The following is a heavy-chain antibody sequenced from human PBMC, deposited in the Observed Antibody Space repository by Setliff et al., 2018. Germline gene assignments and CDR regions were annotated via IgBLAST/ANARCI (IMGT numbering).Heavy chain of an antibody. V-gene: IGHV3-15*01. CDR3: TTDPSPTFGGVIGAAFDF. CDR1: DFTFSDTW. J-gene: IGHJ3*01. D-gene: IGHD3-16*01. CDR2: IKSKTDGGTT. Sequence: ETLSLSCAASDFTFSDTWMSWVRQAPGKGLEWVGRIKSKTDGGTTDYAAPVKGRFTISRDDSKNTLYLQMNSLKTEDTAVYYCTTDPSPTFGGVIGAAFDFWGQGTMVTVSS.